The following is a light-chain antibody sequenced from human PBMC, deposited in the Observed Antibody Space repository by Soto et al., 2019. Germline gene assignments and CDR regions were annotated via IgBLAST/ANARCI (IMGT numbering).Light chain of an antibody. CDR3: QQGYTKSPLT. V-gene: IGKV1-39*01. CDR2: GAS. Sequence: DIQMTQSPSSLSASVGDRVTITCRTSQSINIYLNWYQQKVGEPPRLLIFGASNLQSGVPSRFSGSGVGTHFTLPISSLQAEDFATYYCQQGYTKSPLTFAGGTKVDIK. CDR1: QSINIY. J-gene: IGKJ4*01.